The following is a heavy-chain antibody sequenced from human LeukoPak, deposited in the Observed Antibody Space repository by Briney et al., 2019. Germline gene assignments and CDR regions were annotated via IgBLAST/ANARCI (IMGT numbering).Heavy chain of an antibody. V-gene: IGHV1-3*01. D-gene: IGHD4-17*01. J-gene: IGHJ4*02. CDR1: GYIFTDYA. Sequence: ASVKVSCKASGYIFTDYAIQWVRQAPGQGLEWMEWINAGNGKTKYSQKFQGRVTITRDTSASTAYMERSGLRSDDTAVYYCARARWTSTVTTCYLDFWGQGTLVTVSS. CDR3: ARARWTSTVTTCYLDF. CDR2: INAGNGKT.